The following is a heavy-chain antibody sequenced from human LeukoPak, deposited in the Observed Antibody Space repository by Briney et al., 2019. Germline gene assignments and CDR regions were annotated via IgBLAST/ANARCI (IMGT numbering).Heavy chain of an antibody. CDR2: IGSSSSYI. D-gene: IGHD4-17*01. CDR3: ARDRYNYGDFFDY. CDR1: GFTFSSYS. Sequence: GGSLRLSCAASGFTFSSYSMNWVRQAPGKGLEWVSSIGSSSSYIYYADSVKGRFTISRDNAKNSLYLQLNSLRAEDTAVYYCARDRYNYGDFFDYWGQGTLVTVSS. J-gene: IGHJ4*02. V-gene: IGHV3-21*01.